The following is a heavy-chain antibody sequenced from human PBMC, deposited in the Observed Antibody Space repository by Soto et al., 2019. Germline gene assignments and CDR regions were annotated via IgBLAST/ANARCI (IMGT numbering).Heavy chain of an antibody. Sequence: GGSLRLSCAASGFTFSSYAMHWVRQAPGKGLEWVAVISYDGSNKYYADSVKGRFTISRDNSKNTLYLQMNSLRAEDTAVYYCASSPLRYCGGDCPYYFDYWGQGTLVTVAS. CDR3: ASSPLRYCGGDCPYYFDY. CDR1: GFTFSSYA. V-gene: IGHV3-30-3*01. CDR2: ISYDGSNK. J-gene: IGHJ4*02. D-gene: IGHD2-21*02.